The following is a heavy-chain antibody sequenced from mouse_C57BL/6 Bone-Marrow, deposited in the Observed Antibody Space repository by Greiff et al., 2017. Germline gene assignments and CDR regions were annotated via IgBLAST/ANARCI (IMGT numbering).Heavy chain of an antibody. CDR3: TRSIIYYGTNY. V-gene: IGHV14-2*01. CDR1: GFNIKDYY. Sequence: EVKLMESGAELVKPGASVKLSCTASGFNIKDYYIHWVKQRTEQGLEWIGRIDPEDGETKYAQKFQDKATITADTSSNTAYLQLSSLTTEDTAVYYCTRSIIYYGTNYWGQGTTLTVSS. CDR2: IDPEDGET. D-gene: IGHD1-1*01. J-gene: IGHJ2*01.